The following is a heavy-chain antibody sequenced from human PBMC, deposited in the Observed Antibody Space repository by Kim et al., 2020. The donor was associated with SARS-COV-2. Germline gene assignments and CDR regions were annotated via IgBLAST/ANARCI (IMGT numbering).Heavy chain of an antibody. CDR3: ARDAIPYYDYVWGSYRYYGMDV. Sequence: SETLSLTCTVSGGSVSSGSYYWSWIRQPPGKGLEWIGYIYYSGSTNYNPSLKSRVTISVDTSKNQFSLKLSSVTAADTAVYYCARDAIPYYDYVWGSYRYYGMDVWGQGTTVTVSS. D-gene: IGHD3-16*02. J-gene: IGHJ6*02. CDR2: IYYSGST. V-gene: IGHV4-61*01. CDR1: GGSVSSGSYY.